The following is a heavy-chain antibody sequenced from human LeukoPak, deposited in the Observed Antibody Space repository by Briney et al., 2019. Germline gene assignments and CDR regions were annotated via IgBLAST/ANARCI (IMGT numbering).Heavy chain of an antibody. CDR3: ARRAGVDTAMGIDY. CDR1: GYTFAGYY. Sequence: GASVKVSCKASGYTFAGYYMHWVRQAPGQGLEWMGWISAYNGNTNYAQKLQGRVTMTTDTSTSTAYMELRSLRSDDTAVYYCARRAGVDTAMGIDYWGQGTLVPVSS. D-gene: IGHD5-18*01. J-gene: IGHJ4*02. V-gene: IGHV1-18*04. CDR2: ISAYNGNT.